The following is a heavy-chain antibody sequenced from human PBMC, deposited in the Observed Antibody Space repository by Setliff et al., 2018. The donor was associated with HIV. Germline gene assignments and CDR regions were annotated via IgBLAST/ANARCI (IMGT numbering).Heavy chain of an antibody. CDR3: ARQYSSGSRLDY. D-gene: IGHD6-19*01. Sequence: ASVKVSCKASGGTFKTYAISWVRQAPGQGLEWMGWISAYNGNTNYEQKLQGRVIMTTDTSTSTVYMEMRSLRSDDTAVYYCARQYSSGSRLDYWGQGTLVTVSS. J-gene: IGHJ4*02. V-gene: IGHV1-18*01. CDR1: GGTFKTYA. CDR2: ISAYNGNT.